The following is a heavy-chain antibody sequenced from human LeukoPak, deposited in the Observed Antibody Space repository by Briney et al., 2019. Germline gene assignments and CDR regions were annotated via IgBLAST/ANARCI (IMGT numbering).Heavy chain of an antibody. CDR2: VYHSGTT. V-gene: IGHV4-39*01. Sequence: SSETLSLTCTVSGGAISGTSYYWGWIRQSPGKGLEWIGSVYHSGTTYENPSLRSRVTLSVDTSKNQFSPKLSSVTAADTAVYYCATGRYLRFFDYWGQGTLVTVSS. CDR1: GGAISGTSYY. D-gene: IGHD3-16*02. J-gene: IGHJ4*02. CDR3: ATGRYLRFFDY.